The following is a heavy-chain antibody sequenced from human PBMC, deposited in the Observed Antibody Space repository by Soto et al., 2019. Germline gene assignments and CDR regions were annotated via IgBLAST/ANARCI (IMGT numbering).Heavy chain of an antibody. J-gene: IGHJ3*02. CDR1: GYTFTGYY. CDR3: ARDLVYSYYYDSSGYSLSGLGAFDI. Sequence: AASVKVSCKASGYTFTGYYMHWVRQAPGQGLEWMGWINPNSGGTNYAQKFQGWVTMTRDTSISTAYMELSRLRSDDTAVYYCARDLVYSYYYDSSGYSLSGLGAFDIWGQGTMVTVSS. D-gene: IGHD3-22*01. V-gene: IGHV1-2*04. CDR2: INPNSGGT.